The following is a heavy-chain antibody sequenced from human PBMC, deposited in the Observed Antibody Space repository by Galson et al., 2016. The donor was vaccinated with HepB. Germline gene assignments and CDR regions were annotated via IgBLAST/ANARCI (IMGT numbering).Heavy chain of an antibody. V-gene: IGHV3-21*01. D-gene: IGHD4-17*01. CDR3: ARDPANGYNWFDS. J-gene: IGHJ5*01. CDR1: GFTFRSYT. CDR2: ITSSGSYI. Sequence: SLRLSCAASGFTFRSYTMDWVRQAPGKGLEWVSSITSSGSYIYYADSVKGRFTISRDNAKNSLHLQMNSLRAEDTAVYYCARDPANGYNWFDSWGQGTLVTVSS.